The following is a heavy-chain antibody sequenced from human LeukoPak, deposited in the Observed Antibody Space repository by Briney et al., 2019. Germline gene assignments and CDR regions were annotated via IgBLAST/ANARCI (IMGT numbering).Heavy chain of an antibody. Sequence: SETLSLTCTVSGGSISSYYWSWIRQPPGKGLEWIGYVYYSGSTNYNPSLKSRVTISVDTSKNQFSLKLSSVTAADTAVYYCARSSGYSFGVDYWGQGTLVTVSS. CDR3: ARSSGYSFGVDY. CDR2: VYYSGST. J-gene: IGHJ4*02. D-gene: IGHD5-18*01. V-gene: IGHV4-59*01. CDR1: GGSISSYY.